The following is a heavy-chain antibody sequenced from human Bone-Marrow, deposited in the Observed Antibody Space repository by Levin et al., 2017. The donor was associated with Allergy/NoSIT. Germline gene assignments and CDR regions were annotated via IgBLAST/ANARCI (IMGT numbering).Heavy chain of an antibody. J-gene: IGHJ6*03. D-gene: IGHD2-15*01. V-gene: IGHV4-59*01. CDR3: ARSLADIVVVVAASRLDYYYYYMDV. CDR1: GGSISSYY. CDR2: IYYSGST. Sequence: SETLSLTCTVSGGSISSYYWSWIRQPPGKGLEWIGYIYYSGSTNYNPSLKSRVTISVDTSKNQFSLKLSSVTAADTAVYYCARSLADIVVVVAASRLDYYYYYMDVWGKGTTVTVSS.